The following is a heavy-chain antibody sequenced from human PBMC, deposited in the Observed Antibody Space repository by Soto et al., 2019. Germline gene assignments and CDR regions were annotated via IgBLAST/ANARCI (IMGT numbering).Heavy chain of an antibody. V-gene: IGHV2-5*02. Sequence: QITLKESGPTRVKPTQTLTLTCSFSGFSLTSRPVGVAWIRQPPGKALEWLAVIYWDDDKRYSPSLKSRLTIAKDTSKSQVALTMAYMDPVDTATDVCAHRGDRNGNWDQGYLDNWGQGILVTVSS. J-gene: IGHJ4*02. CDR1: GFSLTSRPVG. D-gene: IGHD1-1*01. CDR2: IYWDDDK. CDR3: AHRGDRNGNWDQGYLDN.